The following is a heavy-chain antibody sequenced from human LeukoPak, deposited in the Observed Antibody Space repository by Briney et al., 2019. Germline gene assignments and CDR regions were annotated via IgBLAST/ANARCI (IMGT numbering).Heavy chain of an antibody. CDR2: IYHSGST. Sequence: SETLSLNCAVSGGCISSGGYSWSWIRQPPGKGLEWIGDIYHSGSTCYNPSLTSRVTISVDRSKNQFSLKLSSVTAADTAVYYCARDPGGYLDYWGQGTLVTVSS. CDR3: ARDPGGYLDY. J-gene: IGHJ4*02. D-gene: IGHD3-10*01. CDR1: GGCISSGGYS. V-gene: IGHV4-30-2*01.